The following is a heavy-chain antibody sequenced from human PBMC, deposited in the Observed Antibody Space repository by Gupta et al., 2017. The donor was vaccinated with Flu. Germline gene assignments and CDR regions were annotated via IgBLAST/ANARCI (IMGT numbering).Heavy chain of an antibody. CDR3: AKAPYRFDYFYMDV. CDR1: SNYG. Sequence: SNYGMSWVRQAPGKGLEWVSSISGGGGSTYYADSVKGRFTISRDNSKKTLFLQMDSLRVEDTAVYYCAKAPYRFDYFYMDVWGKGTTVTVSS. D-gene: IGHD2-21*01. V-gene: IGHV3-23*01. J-gene: IGHJ6*03. CDR2: ISGGGGST.